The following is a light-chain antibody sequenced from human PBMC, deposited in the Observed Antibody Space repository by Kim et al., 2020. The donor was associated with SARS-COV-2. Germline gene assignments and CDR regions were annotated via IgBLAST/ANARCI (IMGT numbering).Light chain of an antibody. V-gene: IGLV3-21*03. CDR1: NLGSKV. Sequence: RGKTSGIGSGGNNLGSKVVHRYQQKPGQAPVLLISDDTDRPSGIPERFSGSNSGNTATLTISRVEAGDEADYYCQLWDSSSDHPVFGGGTQLTVL. CDR3: QLWDSSSDHPV. CDR2: DDT. J-gene: IGLJ3*02.